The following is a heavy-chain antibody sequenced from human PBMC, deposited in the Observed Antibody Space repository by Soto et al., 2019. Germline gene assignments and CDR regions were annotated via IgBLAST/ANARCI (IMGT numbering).Heavy chain of an antibody. J-gene: IGHJ5*02. CDR2: ISAYNGDT. CDR1: GYTFTSYG. D-gene: IGHD3-10*01. V-gene: IGHV1-18*01. Sequence: QVQLVQSGGEVIQPGASVTVSCRASGYTFTSYGINWVRQAPGQGPEWMGWISAYNGDTNYAQKFQGRLTLTTDTSTSTAYMELRSLRSDDTAVYYCARDWLTLYYGSGSHYPDHWGQGTLVTVSS. CDR3: ARDWLTLYYGSGSHYPDH.